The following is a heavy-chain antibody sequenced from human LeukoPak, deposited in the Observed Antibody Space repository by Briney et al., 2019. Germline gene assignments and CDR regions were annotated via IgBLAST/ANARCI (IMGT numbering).Heavy chain of an antibody. CDR1: GFTFSSYA. CDR3: TKGGSGWYERKYYFDY. V-gene: IGHV3-30-3*01. J-gene: IGHJ4*02. CDR2: ISYDGSNK. D-gene: IGHD6-19*01. Sequence: GRSLRLSCAASGFTFSSYAMHWVRQAPGKGLEWVAVISYDGSNKYYADSVKGRFTISRDNSKNTLFLQMNILRAEDTALYYCTKGGSGWYERKYYFDYWGRGTLVTVSS.